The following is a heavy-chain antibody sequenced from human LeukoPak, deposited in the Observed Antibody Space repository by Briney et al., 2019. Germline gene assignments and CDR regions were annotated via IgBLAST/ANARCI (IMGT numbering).Heavy chain of an antibody. CDR3: ALDCSSTSCYLYYGSGSDRHRRTFDY. CDR2: IYYSGST. V-gene: IGHV4-39*01. J-gene: IGHJ4*02. Sequence: SETLSLTCTVSGGSISSSSYYWGWIRQPPGKGLEWIGSIYYSGSTYYNPSLKSRVTISVDTSKNQFSLKLSSVTAADTAVYYCALDCSSTSCYLYYGSGSDRHRRTFDYWGQGTLVTVSS. D-gene: IGHD2-2*01. CDR1: GGSISSSSYY.